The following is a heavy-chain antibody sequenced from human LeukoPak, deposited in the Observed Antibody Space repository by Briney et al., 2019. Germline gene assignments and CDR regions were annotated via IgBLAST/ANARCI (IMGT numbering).Heavy chain of an antibody. J-gene: IGHJ3*02. CDR3: ASPAITGTEHAFDI. V-gene: IGHV5-51*01. CDR1: GYSFTSYW. Sequence: GESLKISCKASGYSFTSYWIAWVRQMPGKGLEWMGIIYPGDSDTRYSPSFQGQVTISADKSISTAYLQWSSLKASDTALYYCASPAITGTEHAFDIWGQGTMVTVSS. CDR2: IYPGDSDT. D-gene: IGHD1-7*01.